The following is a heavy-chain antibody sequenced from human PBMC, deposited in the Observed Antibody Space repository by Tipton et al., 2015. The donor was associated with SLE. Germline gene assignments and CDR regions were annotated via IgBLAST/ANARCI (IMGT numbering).Heavy chain of an antibody. Sequence: TLSLTCTVSGDSISFDYWRWIRQSAGRGLEWIGRIYSSGDRDYNPSLRSRVTMSIDASQNRVSLRLKSVSAADTAVYYCARGSDGEYVRYFDVWGPGTLVTVSS. J-gene: IGHJ2*01. CDR2: IYSSGDR. V-gene: IGHV4-4*07. CDR1: GDSISFDY. D-gene: IGHD4-17*01. CDR3: ARGSDGEYVRYFDV.